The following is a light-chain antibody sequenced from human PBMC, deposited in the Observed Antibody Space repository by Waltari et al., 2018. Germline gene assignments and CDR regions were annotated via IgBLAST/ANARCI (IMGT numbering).Light chain of an antibody. V-gene: IGLV3-21*02. Sequence: SYVLTQPPSVSVAPGQTARITCGGNNIGSKSVHWYQQKPGQAPVLVVYADSERPSGIPERFSGSNSRNTATLTISRVEAGDEADFFCQVWNAGRDHPVVFGGGTKLTVL. CDR3: QVWNAGRDHPVV. J-gene: IGLJ3*02. CDR1: NIGSKS. CDR2: ADS.